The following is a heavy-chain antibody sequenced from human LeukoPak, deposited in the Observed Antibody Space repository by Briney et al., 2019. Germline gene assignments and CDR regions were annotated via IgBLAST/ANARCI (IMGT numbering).Heavy chain of an antibody. Sequence: GGSLRLSCAASGFTFSDYYMSWIRQAPGKGLEWVSYISSSGSTIYYADSVKGRFTISRDNAKNSLYLQMNSLRAEDTAVYHCARGEVGGGSYCSGGSCGINWGQGTLVAVSS. CDR1: GFTFSDYY. CDR3: ARGEVGGGSYCSGGSCGIN. J-gene: IGHJ4*02. V-gene: IGHV3-11*01. CDR2: ISSSGSTI. D-gene: IGHD2-15*01.